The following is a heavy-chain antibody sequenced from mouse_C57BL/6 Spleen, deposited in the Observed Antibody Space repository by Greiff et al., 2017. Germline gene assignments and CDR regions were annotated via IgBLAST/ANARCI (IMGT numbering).Heavy chain of an antibody. CDR2: IHPNSGST. V-gene: IGHV1-64*01. Sequence: QVQLQQPGAELVKPGASVKLSCKASGYTFTSYWMHWVKQRPGQGLEWIGMIHPNSGSTNYNEKFKSKATLTVDKSSSTAYMQLSSLTSEDSAVYYCARRGGRRGYFEVWGTGATVTVS. CDR1: GYTFTSYW. D-gene: IGHD1-1*01. J-gene: IGHJ1*03. CDR3: ARRGGRRGYFEV.